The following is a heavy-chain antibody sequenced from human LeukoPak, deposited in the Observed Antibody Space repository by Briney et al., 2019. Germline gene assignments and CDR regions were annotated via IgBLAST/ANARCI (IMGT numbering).Heavy chain of an antibody. Sequence: SETLSLTCTVSGGSISSRIYYWGWIRQPPGKGLEWIGSIYDSGSTFYNSSLKSRVTISVDTSNNQFSLKVSSVTAADTAVYYCARGSGSSSWYSTDYWGQGTLVTVSS. V-gene: IGHV4-39*07. CDR3: ARGSGSSSWYSTDY. CDR2: IYDSGST. D-gene: IGHD6-13*01. J-gene: IGHJ4*02. CDR1: GGSISSRIYY.